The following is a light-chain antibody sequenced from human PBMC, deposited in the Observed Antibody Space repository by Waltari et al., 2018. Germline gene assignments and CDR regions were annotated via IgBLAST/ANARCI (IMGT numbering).Light chain of an antibody. V-gene: IGLV3-19*01. J-gene: IGLJ2*01. Sequence: SSQLTQDPAVSVALGQTVRSTCQGDSLRSYYASGYHQKPGQAPVLVIYGKNNRPAGIPDRFSGSSSGNSASLTITGAQAEDEADYYCNSRDSSGNHLGVVFGGGTKLTVL. CDR1: SLRSYY. CDR2: GKN. CDR3: NSRDSSGNHLGVV.